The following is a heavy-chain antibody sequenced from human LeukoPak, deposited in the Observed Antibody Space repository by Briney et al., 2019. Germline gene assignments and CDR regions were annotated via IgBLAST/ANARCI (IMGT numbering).Heavy chain of an antibody. CDR2: IYPNNGGT. J-gene: IGHJ4*02. CDR3: ARFSGSSNFDY. CDR1: GYTFTGYY. Sequence: GASVKVSCKASGYTFTGYYMHWVRQAPGQELEWMGWIYPNNGGTNYAQNFQGRVTMTRDTSMSTAYMELSSLRSDDTAAYYCARFSGSSNFDYWGQGTLVTVSS. V-gene: IGHV1-2*02. D-gene: IGHD1-26*01.